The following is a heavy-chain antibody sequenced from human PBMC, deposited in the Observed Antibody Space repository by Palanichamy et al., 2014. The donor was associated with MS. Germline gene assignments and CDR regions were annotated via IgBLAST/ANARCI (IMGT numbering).Heavy chain of an antibody. V-gene: IGHV3-48*03. J-gene: IGHJ4*02. CDR2: ISSSGSTI. CDR1: GFSFSGYE. Sequence: EVQLVESGGGLVQPGGSLRLSCAASGFSFSGYEMNWVRQAPGRGLEWVSYISSSGSTIYYADSVKGRFTMPRDNAKNSLYLQMNSLRAEDTAVYYCARASRNLDYWGQGTLVTVSS. CDR3: ARASRNLDY.